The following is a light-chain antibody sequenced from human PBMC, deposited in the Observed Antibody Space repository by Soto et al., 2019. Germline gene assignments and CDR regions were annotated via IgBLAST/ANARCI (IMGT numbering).Light chain of an antibody. J-gene: IGKJ4*01. Sequence: EIVLTQSPGTLSMSPGETVTLSCGASQSISSNYVAWFQHKPGQAPRLLIYGASSRAPGIPERFSGSGSGTDFSLTINRLEPEDSAMLYCQQYGYPQLTFGGGTKVEIK. CDR2: GAS. CDR3: QQYGYPQLT. CDR1: QSISSNY. V-gene: IGKV3-20*01.